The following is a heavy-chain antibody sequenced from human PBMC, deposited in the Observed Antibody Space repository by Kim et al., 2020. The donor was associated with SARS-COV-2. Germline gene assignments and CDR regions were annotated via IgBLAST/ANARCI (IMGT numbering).Heavy chain of an antibody. CDR1: GYTFTSYY. CDR3: ARWSPHTMVRGVFFGMDV. D-gene: IGHD3-10*01. V-gene: IGHV1-46*01. J-gene: IGHJ6*02. CDR2: INPSGGST. Sequence: ASVKVSCKASGYTFTSYYMHWVRQAPGQGLEWMGIINPSGGSTSYAQKFQGRVTMTRDTSTSTVYMELSSLRSEDTAVYYCARWSPHTMVRGVFFGMDVWGQGTTVTVSS.